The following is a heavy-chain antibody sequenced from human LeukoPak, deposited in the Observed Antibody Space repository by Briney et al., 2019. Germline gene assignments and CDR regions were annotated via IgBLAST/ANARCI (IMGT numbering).Heavy chain of an antibody. Sequence: SETLSLTCTVSGGSISSSSYYWGWIRQPPGKGLEWIGSIYYSGSTYYNPSLKSRVTISVDTSKNQFSLKLSSVTAADTAVYYCARLYDFWSGYPPDAFDIWGQGTMVTVSS. CDR3: ARLYDFWSGYPPDAFDI. CDR2: IYYSGST. CDR1: GGSISSSSYY. J-gene: IGHJ3*02. V-gene: IGHV4-39*01. D-gene: IGHD3-3*01.